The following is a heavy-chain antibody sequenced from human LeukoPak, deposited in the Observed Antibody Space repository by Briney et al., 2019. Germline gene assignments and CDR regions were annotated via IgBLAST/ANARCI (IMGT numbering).Heavy chain of an antibody. J-gene: IGHJ4*02. V-gene: IGHV4-39*07. Sequence: SETLSLTCTVSGGSISSSSYYWCWIRQPPGKGLEWIGSISYSGITDYNPSLKSRVTISVDTSKNQFSLNLTSVTAADTAVYYCAKHGVGGWYDYWGQGTLVTVSS. CDR1: GGSISSSSYY. CDR3: AKHGVGGWYDY. CDR2: ISYSGIT. D-gene: IGHD6-19*01.